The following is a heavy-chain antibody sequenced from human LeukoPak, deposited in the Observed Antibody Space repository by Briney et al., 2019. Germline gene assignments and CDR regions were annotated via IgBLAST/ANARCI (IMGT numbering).Heavy chain of an antibody. CDR1: GFTFSSYG. V-gene: IGHV3-30*02. J-gene: IGHJ4*02. CDR3: AKDQDVVLVAATQIDY. CDR2: IRYDGSNK. D-gene: IGHD2-15*01. Sequence: PGGSLRLSCAASGFTFSSYGMHWVRQAPGKGLQWVAFIRYDGSNKYYADSVKGRFTISRDNSKNTLYLQMNSLRAEDTAVYYCAKDQDVVLVAATQIDYWGQGTLVTVSS.